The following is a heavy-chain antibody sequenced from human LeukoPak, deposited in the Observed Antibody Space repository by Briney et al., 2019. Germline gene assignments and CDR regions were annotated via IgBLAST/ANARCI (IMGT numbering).Heavy chain of an antibody. CDR1: GGSISSSNYY. D-gene: IGHD6-13*01. J-gene: IGHJ3*02. V-gene: IGHV4-39*07. Sequence: SETLSLTCTVSGGSISSSNYYWGWIRQPPGKGLKWIGSIYYSGSTYYNPSLKSRVTISVGTSKNQFSPKLSSVTAADTAVYYCARDLYSSRTNDAFVIWGQGTMVTVSS. CDR3: ARDLYSSRTNDAFVI. CDR2: IYYSGST.